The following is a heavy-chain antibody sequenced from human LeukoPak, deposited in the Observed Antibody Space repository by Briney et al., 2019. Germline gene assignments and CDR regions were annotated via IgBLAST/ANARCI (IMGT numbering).Heavy chain of an antibody. CDR2: IITLYATA. CDR1: ACTFTIHA. CDR3: VAVSAAGHFDY. Sequence: SVTVSFTSSACTFTIHAISWVRQAPGQGLEWMGRIITLYATANYAQKFMGRVTITADSSTSTDYMELNSLRSDDTAVFYCVAVSAAGHFDYWGQGTLVTVSS. J-gene: IGHJ4*02. D-gene: IGHD2-2*01. V-gene: IGHV1-69*06.